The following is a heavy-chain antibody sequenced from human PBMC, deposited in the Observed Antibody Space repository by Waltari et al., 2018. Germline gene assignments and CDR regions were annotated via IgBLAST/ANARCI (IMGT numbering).Heavy chain of an antibody. Sequence: QVHLVESGGGVVQPGGSLRLACAASGFTFGDHAMHWVRQAPGKGLEWVAFIRYDASDIYYRDSVKGRFTISRDNSKNTLFLQMSSLRPEDTAVYYCAKVGVGLTTWYPFDVWGQGTMVTVSS. CDR1: GFTFGDHA. J-gene: IGHJ3*01. CDR3: AKVGVGLTTWYPFDV. V-gene: IGHV3-30*02. CDR2: IRYDASDI. D-gene: IGHD1-1*01.